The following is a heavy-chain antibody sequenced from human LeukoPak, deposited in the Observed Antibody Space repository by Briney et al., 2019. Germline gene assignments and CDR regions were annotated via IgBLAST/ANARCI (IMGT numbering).Heavy chain of an antibody. J-gene: IGHJ4*02. CDR2: INHSGST. D-gene: IGHD6-19*01. Sequence: SETLSLTCAVYGGSFSGYYWSWIRQPPGKGLEWIGEINHSGSTNYNPSLKSRVTIPVDTSRNQFSLKLSSVTAADTAVYYCARSVAGTFDYWGQGTLVTVSS. V-gene: IGHV4-34*01. CDR1: GGSFSGYY. CDR3: ARSVAGTFDY.